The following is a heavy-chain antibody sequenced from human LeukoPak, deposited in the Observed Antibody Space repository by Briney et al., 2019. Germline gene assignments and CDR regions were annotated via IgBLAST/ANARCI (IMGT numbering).Heavy chain of an antibody. D-gene: IGHD6-13*01. CDR3: ARDYALSSSWYGYYFDY. CDR1: GFTFSSYS. J-gene: IGHJ4*02. V-gene: IGHV3-21*01. CDR2: ISSSSSYI. Sequence: GGSLRLSCAASGFTFSSYSMNWVRQAPGKGLEWVSSISSSSSYIYYADSVKGRFTISRDSAKNSLYLQMNSLRAEDTAVYYCARDYALSSSWYGYYFDYWGQGTLVTVSS.